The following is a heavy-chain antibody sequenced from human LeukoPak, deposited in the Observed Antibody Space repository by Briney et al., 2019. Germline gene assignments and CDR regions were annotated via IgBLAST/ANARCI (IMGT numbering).Heavy chain of an antibody. CDR3: AREGAVAAVFDY. Sequence: PGGSLRLSCAASGFTFSDYYMSWIRQAPGEGLEWVSYISSSGSTIYYADSVKGRFTISRDNAKNSLYLQMHSLRAEDTAVYYCAREGAVAAVFDYWGQGTLVTVSS. CDR2: ISSSGSTI. CDR1: GFTFSDYY. J-gene: IGHJ4*02. D-gene: IGHD6-19*01. V-gene: IGHV3-11*01.